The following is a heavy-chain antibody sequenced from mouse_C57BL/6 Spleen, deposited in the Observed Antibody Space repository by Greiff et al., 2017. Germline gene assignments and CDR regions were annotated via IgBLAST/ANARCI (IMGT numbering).Heavy chain of an antibody. CDR1: GYTFTDYN. CDR3: ARPATWGAMDY. J-gene: IGHJ4*01. D-gene: IGHD1-2*01. Sequence: EVQRVESGPELVKPGASVKIPCKASGYTFTDYNMDWVKQSHGKSLEWIGDINPNNGGTIYNQKFKGKATLTVDKSSSTAYMELRSLTSEDTAVYYCARPATWGAMDYWGQGTSVTVSS. V-gene: IGHV1-18*01. CDR2: INPNNGGT.